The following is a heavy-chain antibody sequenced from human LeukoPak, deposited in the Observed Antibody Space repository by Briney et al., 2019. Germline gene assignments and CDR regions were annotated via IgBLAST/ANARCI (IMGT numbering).Heavy chain of an antibody. V-gene: IGHV3-48*01. J-gene: IGHJ4*02. CDR1: GFSFTAYS. CDR2: IGPGSDI. Sequence: GGSLRLSCAASGFSFTAYSMNWVRQAPGRGLEWISYIGPGSDIYYADSVTGRFTVSRDTAKNSLYLQMNGLRVEDTAVYYCARRFDSWGQGTLVTVSS. CDR3: ARRFDS.